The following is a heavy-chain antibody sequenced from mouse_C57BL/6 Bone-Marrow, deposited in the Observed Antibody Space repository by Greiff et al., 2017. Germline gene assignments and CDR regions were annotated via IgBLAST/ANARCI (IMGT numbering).Heavy chain of an antibody. CDR2: IHPNSGST. Sequence: QVQLQQPGAELVKPGASVKLSCKASGYTFTSYWMHWVKQRPGQGLEWIGMIHPNSGSTNYNEKFKSKATLTVDKSSSTAYMQLRSLTSEDSAVYYCARPLITTVVAHYARDYWGQGTSVTVSS. CDR1: GYTFTSYW. J-gene: IGHJ4*01. CDR3: ARPLITTVVAHYARDY. V-gene: IGHV1-64*01. D-gene: IGHD1-1*01.